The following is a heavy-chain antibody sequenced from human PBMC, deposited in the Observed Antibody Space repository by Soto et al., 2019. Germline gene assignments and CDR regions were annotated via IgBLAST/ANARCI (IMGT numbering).Heavy chain of an antibody. Sequence: PGGSLRLSCEGSGFTFSRHALRWARQAPGKGLEWVAVVSKDGSVKYWIESVKGRFTLSRDNSKNTVYLEMNSLRPEDTGVYYCVRSRSGAVADSFDLWGQGTLVTVSS. CDR2: VSKDGSVK. CDR3: VRSRSGAVADSFDL. CDR1: GFTFSRHA. D-gene: IGHD3-10*01. J-gene: IGHJ4*02. V-gene: IGHV3-30-3*01.